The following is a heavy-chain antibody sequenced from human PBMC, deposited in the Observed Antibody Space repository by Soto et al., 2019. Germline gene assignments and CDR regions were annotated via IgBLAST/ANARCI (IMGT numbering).Heavy chain of an antibody. V-gene: IGHV1-18*01. Sequence: QVQLVQSGAEVRKPGASVKVSCKTSGYTFSRSGISWVRQAPGQGLEWMGWISTYNGDANYAQKLQGRVTMTTDTSTSTAFMELGSLTSDDTAVYYCARDLSGYDNSAYPAYWGQGTQVTVSS. CDR3: ARDLSGYDNSAYPAY. CDR2: ISTYNGDA. CDR1: GYTFSRSG. J-gene: IGHJ4*02. D-gene: IGHD3-22*01.